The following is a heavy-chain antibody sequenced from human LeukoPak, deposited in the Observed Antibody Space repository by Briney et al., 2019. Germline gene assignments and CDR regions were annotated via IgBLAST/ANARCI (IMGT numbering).Heavy chain of an antibody. J-gene: IGHJ3*02. Sequence: PSETLSLTCTVSGVSISSYFWSWIRQPPGKGLEWIGYVYYSGSTNYNPSLKSRVTISVDTSKNQFSLKLSSVTAADTAVYYCARRGSYYYDSSGYRDDAFDIWGQGTMVTVSS. CDR2: VYYSGST. CDR1: GVSISSYF. D-gene: IGHD3-22*01. CDR3: ARRGSYYYDSSGYRDDAFDI. V-gene: IGHV4-59*12.